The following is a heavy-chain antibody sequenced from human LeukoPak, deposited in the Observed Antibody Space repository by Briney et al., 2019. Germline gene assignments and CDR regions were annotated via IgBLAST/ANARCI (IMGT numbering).Heavy chain of an antibody. V-gene: IGHV3-11*04. J-gene: IGHJ6*03. CDR2: ISGSGDNI. CDR1: GFTFSDYY. Sequence: GGSLRLSCAASGFTFSDYYMSWIRQAPGKGLEWVSYISGSGDNIDYADSVKGRFTISRDNAKDSLFLQINSLRAEDTAVYYCASSYYDILTGYSYYYMDVWGKGPTVTVSS. D-gene: IGHD3-9*01. CDR3: ASSYYDILTGYSYYYMDV.